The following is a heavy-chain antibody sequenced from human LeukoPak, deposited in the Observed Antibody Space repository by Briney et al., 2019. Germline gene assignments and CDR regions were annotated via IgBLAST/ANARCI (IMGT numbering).Heavy chain of an antibody. V-gene: IGHV3-21*01. Sequence: GGSLRLSCAASGFTFSSYSMKWVRQAPGKGLECVSSISSSSSYTYYADSVKGRFTVSRDNAKNSLYLQMNNLRAEDTAVYYCARYYSGGYYSTFDYWGQGTLVTVSS. D-gene: IGHD1-26*01. CDR3: ARYYSGGYYSTFDY. CDR2: ISSSSSYT. CDR1: GFTFSSYS. J-gene: IGHJ4*02.